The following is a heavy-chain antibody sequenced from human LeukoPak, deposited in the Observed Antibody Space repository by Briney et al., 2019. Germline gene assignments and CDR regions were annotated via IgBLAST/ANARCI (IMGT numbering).Heavy chain of an antibody. Sequence: PSETLSLTCAVYGGPFSDYYWSWIRQPPGKGLEWIGKINHSGSTNYSPSLKSRVTIPIDTSKNQFSLKLNSMTAADTAVYYCARGEGARDGYNYEGPFYFDYWGQGTLVTVSS. CDR1: GGPFSDYY. D-gene: IGHD5-24*01. CDR3: ARGEGARDGYNYEGPFYFDY. J-gene: IGHJ4*02. CDR2: INHSGST. V-gene: IGHV4-34*01.